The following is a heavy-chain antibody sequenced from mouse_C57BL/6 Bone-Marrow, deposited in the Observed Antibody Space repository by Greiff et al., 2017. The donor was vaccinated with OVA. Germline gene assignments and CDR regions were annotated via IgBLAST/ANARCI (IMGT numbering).Heavy chain of an antibody. CDR2: IDPSDSDT. Sequence: QVQLQQPGAELVRPGSSVKLSCKASGYTFTSYWMHWVKQTPIQGLEWIGNIDPSDSDTHYNQKFKDKATLTVDKSSSTAYMQLSSLTSEDSAVYYGARSGGGSSYGWFAYWGQGTLVTVSA. V-gene: IGHV1-52*01. CDR1: GYTFTSYW. D-gene: IGHD1-1*01. CDR3: ARSGGGSSYGWFAY. J-gene: IGHJ3*01.